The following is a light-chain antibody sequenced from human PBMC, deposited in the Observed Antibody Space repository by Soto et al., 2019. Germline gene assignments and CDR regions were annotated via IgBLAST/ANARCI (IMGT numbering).Light chain of an antibody. Sequence: DIQMTQSPSTLSASVGDRVTITCRASQSINRWLAWYQQKPGKAPNLLIYDASTLDSGVSSRFSGSGSGTEFTLTISSLHPDDSATYYCHQYNSYPWTFGQGTNVEIK. CDR2: DAS. J-gene: IGKJ1*01. CDR1: QSINRW. V-gene: IGKV1-5*03. CDR3: HQYNSYPWT.